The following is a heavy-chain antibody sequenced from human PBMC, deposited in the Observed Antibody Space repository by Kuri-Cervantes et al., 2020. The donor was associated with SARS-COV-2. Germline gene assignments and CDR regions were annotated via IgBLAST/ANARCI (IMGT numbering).Heavy chain of an antibody. CDR1: GYILTELS. D-gene: IGHD3-3*02. CDR3: ATSPALFGPTRSFDN. J-gene: IGHJ4*02. CDR2: FDPEDGET. Sequence: ASVNVSCQVSGYILTELSMHWVRQASGKGLGWMGGFDPEDGETIYAQKFQGRVTMTEDTSTDTAYIALSSLISEGTAVYYCATSPALFGPTRSFDNWGQGTLVTVSS. V-gene: IGHV1-24*01.